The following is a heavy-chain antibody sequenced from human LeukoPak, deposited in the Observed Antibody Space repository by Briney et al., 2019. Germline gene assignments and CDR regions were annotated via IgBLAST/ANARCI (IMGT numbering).Heavy chain of an antibody. CDR1: GYTFTGYY. V-gene: IGHV1-2*06. J-gene: IGHJ5*02. CDR3: ARALGYCSGGSCENWFDP. CDR2: INPNSGGT. Sequence: ASVKVSCKASGYTFTGYYMHWVRQAPGQGLEWMGRINPNSGGTKYAQKFRGRVTMTRDTSISTAYMELSRLRSDDTAVYYCARALGYCSGGSCENWFDPWGQGTLVTVSS. D-gene: IGHD2-15*01.